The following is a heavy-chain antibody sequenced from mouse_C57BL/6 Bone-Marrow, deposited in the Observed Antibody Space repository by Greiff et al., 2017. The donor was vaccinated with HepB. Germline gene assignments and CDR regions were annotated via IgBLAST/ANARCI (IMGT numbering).Heavy chain of an antibody. D-gene: IGHD1-1*01. Sequence: EVMLVESVAELVRPGASVKLSCTASGFNIKNTYMHWVKQRPEQGLEWIGRIDPANGNTKYAPKFQGKATITADTSSNTAYLQLSSLTSEDTAIYYCARIFTTVVAKGAQDWGQGTTLTVSS. CDR3: ARIFTTVVAKGAQD. J-gene: IGHJ2*01. CDR2: IDPANGNT. V-gene: IGHV14-3*01. CDR1: GFNIKNTY.